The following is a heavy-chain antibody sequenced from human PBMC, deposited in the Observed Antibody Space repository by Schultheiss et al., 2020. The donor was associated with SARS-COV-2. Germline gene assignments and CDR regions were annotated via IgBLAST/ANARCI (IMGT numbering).Heavy chain of an antibody. CDR1: GGSISSYY. Sequence: SETLSLTCTVSGGSISSYYWSWIRQPPGKGLEWMGSIYYSGSTYYNPSLKSRVTISVDTSKNQFSLKLSSVTAADTAVYYCAREGGRDGYKVLAFDIWGQGTMVTRLL. D-gene: IGHD5-24*01. V-gene: IGHV4-59*12. CDR2: IYYSGST. CDR3: AREGGRDGYKVLAFDI. J-gene: IGHJ3*02.